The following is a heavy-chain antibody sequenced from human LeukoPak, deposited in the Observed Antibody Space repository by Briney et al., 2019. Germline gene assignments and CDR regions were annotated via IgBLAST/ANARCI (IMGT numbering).Heavy chain of an antibody. CDR3: ARWLFYYYYMDV. J-gene: IGHJ6*03. D-gene: IGHD3-22*01. CDR1: GFTFRRYW. Sequence: GGSLRLSCVASGFTFRRYWMTWVRQAPGKKPEWVANIKEDGSEKYYDDSVRGRFTISRDNAKNTLYLQMNSLRAEDTAVYYCARWLFYYYYMDVWGKGTTVTVSS. V-gene: IGHV3-7*01. CDR2: IKEDGSEK.